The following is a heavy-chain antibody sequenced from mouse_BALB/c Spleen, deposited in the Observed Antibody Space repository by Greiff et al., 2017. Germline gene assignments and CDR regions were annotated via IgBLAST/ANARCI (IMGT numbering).Heavy chain of an antibody. Sequence: QVQLQQSGPGLVAPSQSLSITCTVSGFSLTGYGVNWVRQPPGKGLEWLGMIWGDGSTDYNSALKSRLSISKDNSKNQVFLKMNSLQTDDTARYYCARDRGYDPGWFAYWGQGTLVTVSA. CDR1: GFSLTGYG. V-gene: IGHV2-6-7*01. J-gene: IGHJ3*01. CDR3: ARDRGYDPGWFAY. D-gene: IGHD2-2*01. CDR2: IWGDGST.